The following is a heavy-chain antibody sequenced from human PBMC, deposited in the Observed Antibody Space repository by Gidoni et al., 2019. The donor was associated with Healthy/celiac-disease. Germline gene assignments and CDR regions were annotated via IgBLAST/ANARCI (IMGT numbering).Heavy chain of an antibody. CDR3: ARDPYGDYYYYYGMDV. CDR1: GFTFSRYG. J-gene: IGHJ6*02. CDR2: ICYDGSNK. V-gene: IGHV3-33*01. Sequence: QVQLVESGGGVVQPGRSLRLSCAASGFTFSRYGMHWVRQAPGKGLEGVAVICYDGSNKYYADSVKGRFTISRDNSKNTLYLQMNSLRAEDTAVYYCARDPYGDYYYYYGMDVWGQGTTVTVSS. D-gene: IGHD4-17*01.